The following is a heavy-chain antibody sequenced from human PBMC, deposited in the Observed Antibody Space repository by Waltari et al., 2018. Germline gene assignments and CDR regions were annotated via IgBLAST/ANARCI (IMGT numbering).Heavy chain of an antibody. V-gene: IGHV4-39*01. Sequence: QLQLQESGPGLVKPSETLSLTCSVSAGSLISNRHYLVWIRQPPGQGLGWIGTMSYSGATYSSPSLSSRVTIARDTSKNQLSLKLASVTAADTAVYFCATYLGASLGTAAFDVWGQGTMVTVSS. CDR2: MSYSGAT. J-gene: IGHJ3*01. CDR1: AGSLISNRHY. D-gene: IGHD1-1*01. CDR3: ATYLGASLGTAAFDV.